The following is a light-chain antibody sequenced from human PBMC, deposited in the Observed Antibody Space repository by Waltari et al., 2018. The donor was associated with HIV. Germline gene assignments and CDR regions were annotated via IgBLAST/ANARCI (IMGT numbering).Light chain of an antibody. Sequence: QSVLTQPPSASGTPGQRVTISCSGSRSNIGSNTVNWYQQLPGTAPKLLIYSNNQRPSGVPDRFSGSKSGTSASLAISGLQSEDEADYYCAAWDGSLNGRVVFGGGTKLTVL. J-gene: IGLJ2*01. CDR2: SNN. V-gene: IGLV1-44*01. CDR1: RSNIGSNT. CDR3: AAWDGSLNGRVV.